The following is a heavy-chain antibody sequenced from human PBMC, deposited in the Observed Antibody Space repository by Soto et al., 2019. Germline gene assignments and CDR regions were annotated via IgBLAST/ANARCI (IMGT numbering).Heavy chain of an antibody. J-gene: IGHJ6*02. CDR1: GGTFSGYY. V-gene: IGHV4-34*01. Sequence: ASETLSLTCAVYGGTFSGYYWSWIRQPPGKGLEWIGEINHSGSTNYNPSLKSRVTISVDTSKNQFSLKLSSVTAADTAVYYCARVKITGTTAYYYYGMDVWGQGTTVTVSS. CDR3: ARVKITGTTAYYYYGMDV. CDR2: INHSGST. D-gene: IGHD1-20*01.